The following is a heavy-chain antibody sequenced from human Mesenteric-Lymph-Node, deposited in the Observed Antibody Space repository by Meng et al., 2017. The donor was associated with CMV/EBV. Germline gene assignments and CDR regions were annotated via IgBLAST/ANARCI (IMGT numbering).Heavy chain of an antibody. Sequence: VYGGSFSGYYWSWIRQPPGKGLEWIGEINHSGSTNYNPSLKSRVTISVDTSKNQFSLKLSSVTAADTAVYYCARSVVVTAIIWDFDLWGRGTLVTVSS. V-gene: IGHV4-34*01. CDR3: ARSVVVTAIIWDFDL. CDR1: GGSFSGYY. J-gene: IGHJ2*01. CDR2: INHSGST. D-gene: IGHD2-21*02.